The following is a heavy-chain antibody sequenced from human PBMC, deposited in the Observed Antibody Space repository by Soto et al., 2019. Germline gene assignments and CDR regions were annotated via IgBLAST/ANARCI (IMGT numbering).Heavy chain of an antibody. CDR1: GYTXSGYY. CDR2: INPNSGGT. J-gene: IGHJ6*02. V-gene: IGHV1-2*04. D-gene: IGHD2-2*01. Sequence: GXSXKVSCKAAGYTXSGYYRDWVRQAPGQGLEWRGWINPNSGGTNYAQKFQGWVTMTRDTYISTAYMELSRLRSDETAVYYCARDRGKGEIPAIVVVPAVSRSYDYGMDVWGQGTTGTVSS. CDR3: ARDRGKGEIPAIVVVPAVSRSYDYGMDV.